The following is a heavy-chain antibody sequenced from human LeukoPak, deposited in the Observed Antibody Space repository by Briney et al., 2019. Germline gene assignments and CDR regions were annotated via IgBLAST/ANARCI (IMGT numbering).Heavy chain of an antibody. J-gene: IGHJ4*02. CDR2: VYYTGTT. CDR3: ARREEVAAIRPFDY. D-gene: IGHD2-15*01. V-gene: IGHV4-39*07. CDR1: GGSIGSSDYY. Sequence: PSETLSLTCTVSGGSIGSSDYYWGWIRQPPGKGLEWLGSVYYTGTTYYNPSLKSRVTISVDTSKNQFSLKLSSVTAADTAVYYCARREEVAAIRPFDYWGQGTLVTVSS.